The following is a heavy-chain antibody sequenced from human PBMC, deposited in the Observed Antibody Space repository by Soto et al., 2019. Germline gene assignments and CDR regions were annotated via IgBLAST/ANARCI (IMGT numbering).Heavy chain of an antibody. D-gene: IGHD1-7*01. CDR3: AKDPYNWNYGGYFDY. CDR2: ISGSGGST. J-gene: IGHJ4*02. CDR1: GFTFSSYA. V-gene: IGHV3-23*01. Sequence: EVQLLESGGGLVQPGGSLRLSCAASGFTFSSYAMSWVRQAPGKGLAWVSAISGSGGSTYYADSVKGRFTISRDNSKNTLYLQMNSLRAEDTAVYYCAKDPYNWNYGGYFDYWGQGTLVTVSS.